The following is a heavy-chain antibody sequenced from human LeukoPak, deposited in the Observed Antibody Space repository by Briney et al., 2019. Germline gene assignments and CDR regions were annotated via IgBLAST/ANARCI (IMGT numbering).Heavy chain of an antibody. CDR2: IYYSGIT. CDR3: ARERYCSSGSCLFFDY. CDR1: GGSISSYY. J-gene: IGHJ4*02. V-gene: IGHV4-59*12. D-gene: IGHD2-15*01. Sequence: SETLSLTCSVSGGSISSYYWSWIRQPPGKGLEWIGYIYYSGITNYNPSLKSRVTISVDTSKNQFSLKLRPVTAADTAVYYCARERYCSSGSCLFFDYWGQGTRVTVSS.